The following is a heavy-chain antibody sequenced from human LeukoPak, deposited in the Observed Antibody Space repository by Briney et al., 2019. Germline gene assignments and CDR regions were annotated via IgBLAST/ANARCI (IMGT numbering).Heavy chain of an antibody. J-gene: IGHJ4*02. CDR3: ASVTQWNDLDY. CDR2: IHSRGGT. D-gene: IGHD1-1*01. Sequence: SETLSLTCTVSGGSISGYYWSWIRQPPGKGLEWIGYIHSRGGTNYNPSLKSRVTISVDTSKNQWSLKLTSVRAADTAVYSCASVTQWNDLDYRRRGALVTVPS. CDR1: GGSISGYY. V-gene: IGHV4-59*12.